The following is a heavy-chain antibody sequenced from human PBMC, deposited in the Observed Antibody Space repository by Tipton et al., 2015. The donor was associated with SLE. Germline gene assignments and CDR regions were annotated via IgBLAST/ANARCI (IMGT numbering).Heavy chain of an antibody. CDR3: ARQPPYDQDFDY. Sequence: TLSLTCAVYGGSFSGYYWSWIRQPPGKGLEWIGEINHSGSTNYNPSLKSRVTISVDTSKNQFSLKLSSVTAADTAVYYCARQPPYDQDFDYWGQGTLVTVSS. CDR2: INHSGST. D-gene: IGHD3-22*01. CDR1: GGSFSGYY. J-gene: IGHJ4*02. V-gene: IGHV4-34*01.